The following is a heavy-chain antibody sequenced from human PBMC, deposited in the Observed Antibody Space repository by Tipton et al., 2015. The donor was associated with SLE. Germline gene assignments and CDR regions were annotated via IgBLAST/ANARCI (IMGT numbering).Heavy chain of an antibody. J-gene: IGHJ4*02. CDR2: IWSDGSNQ. D-gene: IGHD3-22*01. CDR1: GLNLNTYG. V-gene: IGHV3-33*01. Sequence: SLRLSCVASGLNLNTYGMHWVRQAPGKALEWVAVIWSDGSNQYYADSVKGRFSISRDNSKNTLYLQMNSLRAEDTAVYYCAASGSGYYGLGYWGQGTLVTVS. CDR3: AASGSGYYGLGY.